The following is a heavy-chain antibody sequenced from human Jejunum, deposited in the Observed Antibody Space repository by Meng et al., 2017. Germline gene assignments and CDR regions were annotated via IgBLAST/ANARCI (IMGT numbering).Heavy chain of an antibody. V-gene: IGHV3-48*03. CDR1: GFTFNMYE. Sequence: GESLKISCAASGFTFNMYEMNWVRQAPGKGLEWVSYISSMGNTIYYADSVKGRLTISRDNAKNSLSLQMNRLRAEDTAVYYCARGAGAGTVSWFHTWGQGTLVTVSS. D-gene: IGHD6-19*01. CDR3: ARGAGAGTVSWFHT. CDR2: ISSMGNTI. J-gene: IGHJ5*02.